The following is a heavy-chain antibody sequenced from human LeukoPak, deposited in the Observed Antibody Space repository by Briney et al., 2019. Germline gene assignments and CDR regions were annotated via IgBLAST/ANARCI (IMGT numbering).Heavy chain of an antibody. CDR1: GYTFTSYY. CDR2: INPSGGST. CDR3: SHQKGLYDAFDI. Sequence: GASVKVSCKASGYTFTSYYMHWVRQAPGQGLEWMGIINPSGGSTSYAQKFQGRVTMTRDTSTSTVYMELSSLRSEDTAVYYCSHQKGLYDAFDIWGQGTMVTVSS. D-gene: IGHD2-15*01. J-gene: IGHJ3*02. V-gene: IGHV1-46*03.